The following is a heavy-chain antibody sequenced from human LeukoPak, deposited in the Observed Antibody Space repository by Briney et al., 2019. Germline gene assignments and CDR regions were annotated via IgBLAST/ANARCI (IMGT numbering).Heavy chain of an antibody. V-gene: IGHV3-48*04. CDR1: GFPFINYA. D-gene: IGHD3-9*01. Sequence: GGSLRPSCAASGFPFINYALSWVRQAPGKGLQWISYISGYSGPAYYADSVEGRFTISRDNAKNSVFLQMNSVRAEDTAVYYCARDLDTGNYFFAYWGQGTPVIVSS. CDR2: ISGYSGPA. J-gene: IGHJ4*02. CDR3: ARDLDTGNYFFAY.